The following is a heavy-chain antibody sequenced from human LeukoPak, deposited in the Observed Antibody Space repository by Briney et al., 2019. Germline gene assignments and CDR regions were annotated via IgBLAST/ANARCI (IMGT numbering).Heavy chain of an antibody. Sequence: ASVKVSCKASGYTLTSYYMHWVRQAPGQGLEWMGIINPSGGSTSYAQKFQGRVTMTRDMSTSTVYMELSSLRSEDTAVYYCARAVLYYDSSGYPLCWFDPWGQGTLVTVSS. CDR1: GYTLTSYY. CDR2: INPSGGST. V-gene: IGHV1-46*01. D-gene: IGHD3-22*01. J-gene: IGHJ5*02. CDR3: ARAVLYYDSSGYPLCWFDP.